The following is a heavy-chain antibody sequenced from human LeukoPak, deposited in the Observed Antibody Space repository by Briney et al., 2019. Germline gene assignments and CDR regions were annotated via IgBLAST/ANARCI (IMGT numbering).Heavy chain of an antibody. CDR2: IKSDGRT. J-gene: IGHJ1*01. V-gene: IGHV3-74*01. CDR3: ARAPSEIGGYYPEYFRH. D-gene: IGHD3-22*01. Sequence: GGSLRLSCAASGFTLSSYWMHWVRQAPGKGLVWVSRIKSDGRTNYADSVKGRFTISRDNAKNTVSLQMSSLRAEDTGVYYCARAPSEIGGYYPEYFRHWGQGTLVVVSS. CDR1: GFTLSSYW.